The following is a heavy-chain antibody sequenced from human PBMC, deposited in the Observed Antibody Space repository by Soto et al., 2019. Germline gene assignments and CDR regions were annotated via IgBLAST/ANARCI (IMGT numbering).Heavy chain of an antibody. CDR2: MYHGGTT. D-gene: IGHD6-13*01. CDR1: GGSISSGSYY. J-gene: IGHJ5*02. V-gene: IGHV4-39*01. CDR3: ARSGLSAAATNWFDT. Sequence: SETLSLTCSVSGGSISSGSYYWGWIRQTPGRGLEWIASMYHGGTTYSNPSLKSRVTISVDTSKNQFSLRLTSVTAADAAVYYCARSGLSAAATNWFDTWGQGTLVTVSS.